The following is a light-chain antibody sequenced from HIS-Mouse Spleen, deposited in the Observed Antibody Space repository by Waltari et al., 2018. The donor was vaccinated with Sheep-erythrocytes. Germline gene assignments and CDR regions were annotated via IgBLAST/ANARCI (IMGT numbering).Light chain of an antibody. V-gene: IGLV2-11*01. CDR3: CSYAGSYTFWV. J-gene: IGLJ3*02. CDR2: DVS. CDR1: SSDCGCYNY. Sequence: QSALTQPRSVSGSPGQSVTIPCTGTSSDCGCYNYFSWYQQHPGKAPKLMIYDVSKRPSGVPDRFSGSKSGNTASLTISGLQAEDEADYYCCSYAGSYTFWVFGGGTKLTVL.